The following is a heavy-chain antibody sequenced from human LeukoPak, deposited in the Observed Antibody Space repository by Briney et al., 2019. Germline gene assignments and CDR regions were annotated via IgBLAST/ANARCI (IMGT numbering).Heavy chain of an antibody. CDR1: GFTFSNYW. D-gene: IGHD2-21*02. V-gene: IGHV3-7*05. J-gene: IGHJ3*02. Sequence: GGSLRLSCAASGFTFSNYWMSWVRQAPGKGLEWVADINQDGTQKYYVDSVEGRFNISRDNAKNSLYLQMNSLRVEDTAVYYCARDCGSDCSQAFDIWGQGTMVTVSS. CDR3: ARDCGSDCSQAFDI. CDR2: INQDGTQK.